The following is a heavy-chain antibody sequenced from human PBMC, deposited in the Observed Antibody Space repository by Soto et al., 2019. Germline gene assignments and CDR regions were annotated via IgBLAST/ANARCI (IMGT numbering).Heavy chain of an antibody. CDR3: ARQALGYCSGGSCYFNAFDI. Sequence: GASVKVSCKASGYTFTSYYMHWVRQAPGQGLEWMGIINPSGGSTSYAQKFQGRVTMTRDTSTSTVYMELSSLRSEDTAVYYCARQALGYCSGGSCYFNAFDIWGQGTMVTVSS. V-gene: IGHV1-46*01. CDR2: INPSGGST. CDR1: GYTFTSYY. D-gene: IGHD2-15*01. J-gene: IGHJ3*02.